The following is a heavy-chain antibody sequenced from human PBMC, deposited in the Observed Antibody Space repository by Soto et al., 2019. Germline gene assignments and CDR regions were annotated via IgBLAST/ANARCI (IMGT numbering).Heavy chain of an antibody. CDR2: ISYDGSNK. Sequence: QVQLVESGGGVVQPGRSLRLSCAASGFTFSSYGLHWVRQAPGKGLEWVAVISYDGSNKYYADSVKGRFTISRDNSKNTLYLQMNSLRDEDKAVYYCAKDESNTAMLNAFDIWGQGTMVTVSS. CDR3: AKDESNTAMLNAFDI. D-gene: IGHD5-18*01. J-gene: IGHJ3*02. CDR1: GFTFSSYG. V-gene: IGHV3-30*18.